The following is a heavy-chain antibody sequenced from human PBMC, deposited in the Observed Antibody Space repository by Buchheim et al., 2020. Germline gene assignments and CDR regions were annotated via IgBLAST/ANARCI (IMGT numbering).Heavy chain of an antibody. D-gene: IGHD2/OR15-2a*01. CDR1: GLTFSDYY. CDR2: ISGSGSST. J-gene: IGHJ6*02. V-gene: IGHV3-11*01. CDR3: ARDVTAFLTFSYYGMDV. Sequence: QVQLVESGGGLVKPGGSLRLSCAASGLTFSDYYIRWIRQVPGKGLEWVSYISGSGSSTYYTDSVKGRFTISRVNARNSLYLQMISLRAEDTAEYYCARDVTAFLTFSYYGMDVWGQGT.